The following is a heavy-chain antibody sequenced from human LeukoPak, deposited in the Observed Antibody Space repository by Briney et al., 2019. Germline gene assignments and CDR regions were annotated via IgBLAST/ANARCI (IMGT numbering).Heavy chain of an antibody. Sequence: GGSLRLSCAASGFLFSNSWMAWVPQAPGRGLEWLANINQDGSAKTCVDSVKGRFTISRDNAKNSLYLQMNSLRAEDTAVHYCARDHVTGYSGSFEDYWGQGTLVTVSS. CDR1: GFLFSNSW. CDR2: INQDGSAK. CDR3: ARDHVTGYSGSFEDY. V-gene: IGHV3-7*01. J-gene: IGHJ4*02. D-gene: IGHD1-26*01.